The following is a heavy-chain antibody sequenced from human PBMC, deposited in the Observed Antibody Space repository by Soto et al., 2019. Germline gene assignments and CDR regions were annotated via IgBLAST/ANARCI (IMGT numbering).Heavy chain of an antibody. D-gene: IGHD4-4*01. CDR3: TTADYSRYYYGMDV. V-gene: IGHV3-15*01. J-gene: IGHJ6*02. Sequence: PGGSLRLSCAASGFTFSNAWMSWVRQAPGKGLEWVGRIKSKTDGGTTDYAAPVKGRFTISRDDSKNTLYLQMNSLKTEDTAVYYRTTADYSRYYYGMDVWGQGTTVTVS. CDR1: GFTFSNAW. CDR2: IKSKTDGGTT.